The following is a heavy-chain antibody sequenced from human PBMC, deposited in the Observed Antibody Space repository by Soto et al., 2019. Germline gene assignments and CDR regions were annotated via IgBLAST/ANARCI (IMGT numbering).Heavy chain of an antibody. Sequence: QVQVVESGGGVVQPGRSLRLSCAASGFIFSNHGMLWARQAPGKGLEWVAVIWFDGSHKYYSDSVKGRFTISRGNSKNTLYLQMNSLRAEDTAVYYCARLTGSYFDSWGQGTLVTVSS. CDR3: ARLTGSYFDS. J-gene: IGHJ4*02. V-gene: IGHV3-33*01. D-gene: IGHD3-9*01. CDR1: GFIFSNHG. CDR2: IWFDGSHK.